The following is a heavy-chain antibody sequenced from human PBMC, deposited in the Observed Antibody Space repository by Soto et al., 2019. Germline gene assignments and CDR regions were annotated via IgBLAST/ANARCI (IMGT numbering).Heavy chain of an antibody. D-gene: IGHD1-1*01. J-gene: IGHJ6*02. Sequence: QVTLKESGPVLVKPTETLTLTCTVSGFSLSNARMGVSWIRQPPGKALEWLAHIFSNDEKSYSTSLKSRLTISKDTSKSQVVLTMTNMDPVDTATYYCARIWERGPYYYYGMDVWGQGTTVTVSS. CDR3: ARIWERGPYYYYGMDV. CDR2: IFSNDEK. V-gene: IGHV2-26*01. CDR1: GFSLSNARMG.